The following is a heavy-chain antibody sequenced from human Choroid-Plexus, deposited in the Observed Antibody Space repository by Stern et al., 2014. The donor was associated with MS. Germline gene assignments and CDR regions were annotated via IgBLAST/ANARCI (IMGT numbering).Heavy chain of an antibody. J-gene: IGHJ5*02. V-gene: IGHV3-30*18. Sequence: VQLVESGGGVVQPGRPLRLSCVASGFTFGSCAMHWVRQAPGKGLEWVAGVSNDGSNKYYADSVKGRVTISRDNSQNTLYMQMSSLRPEDTAVYYCAKDRHYLTYFFDHWGQGSLVTVSS. CDR2: VSNDGSNK. CDR3: AKDRHYLTYFFDH. D-gene: IGHD2/OR15-2a*01. CDR1: GFTFGSCA.